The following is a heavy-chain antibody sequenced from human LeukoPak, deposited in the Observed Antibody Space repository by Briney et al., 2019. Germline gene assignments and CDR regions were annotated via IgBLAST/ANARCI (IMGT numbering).Heavy chain of an antibody. V-gene: IGHV4-30-4*01. Sequence: SETLSLTCTVSGGSISSGDYYWSWIRQPPGKGLEWIGYIYYSGSTYYNPSLKSRVTISVDTSKNQFSLKLSSVTAADTAVYYCARFSSYCTNGVCYPPAPDYYYYYGMDVWGQGTTVTVSS. D-gene: IGHD2-8*01. CDR1: GGSISSGDYY. CDR2: IYYSGST. CDR3: ARFSSYCTNGVCYPPAPDYYYYYGMDV. J-gene: IGHJ6*02.